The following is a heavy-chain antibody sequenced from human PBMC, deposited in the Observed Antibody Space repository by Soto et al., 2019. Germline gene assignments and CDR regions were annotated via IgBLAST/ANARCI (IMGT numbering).Heavy chain of an antibody. V-gene: IGHV3-33*07. J-gene: IGHJ6*02. CDR2: IWYDGSNK. CDR1: GFTFSRSG. D-gene: IGHD3-3*01. CDR3: ARDSDFWSGYYLGGVGYGMDV. Sequence: LRLSYAASGFTFSRSGMDWVRPASATALEGVAVIWYDGSNKYYAGSVKGRFTISRDNSKNTLYLQMNSLRAEDTAVYYCARDSDFWSGYYLGGVGYGMDVWGQGTTVIVSS.